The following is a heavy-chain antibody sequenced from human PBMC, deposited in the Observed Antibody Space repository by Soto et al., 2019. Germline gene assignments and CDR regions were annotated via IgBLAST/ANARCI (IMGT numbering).Heavy chain of an antibody. CDR3: ARSFRDYDFWSGSYWYFDL. J-gene: IGHJ2*01. CDR1: GYTFTSYY. Sequence: QVQLVQSGAEVKKPGASVKVSCKASGYTFTSYYMHWVRQAPGQGLEWMGIINPSGGSTSYAQKFQCRVTMTRDTSTSTVYMELSSLRSEDTAVYYCARSFRDYDFWSGSYWYFDLWGRGTLVTVSS. CDR2: INPSGGST. V-gene: IGHV1-46*01. D-gene: IGHD3-3*01.